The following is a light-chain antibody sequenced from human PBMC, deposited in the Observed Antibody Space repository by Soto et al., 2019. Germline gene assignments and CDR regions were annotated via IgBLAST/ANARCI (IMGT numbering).Light chain of an antibody. Sequence: QSALTQPPSASGSPGQSVTISCTGTSSDVGGYNYVSWYQQHPGKAPKLMIYEVTKRPSGVPDRFSGSKSGNTASLTVSGLKAEDEADYYCSSYAGSNNLFGGGTKVTVL. CDR1: SSDVGGYNY. CDR2: EVT. CDR3: SSYAGSNNL. V-gene: IGLV2-8*01. J-gene: IGLJ2*01.